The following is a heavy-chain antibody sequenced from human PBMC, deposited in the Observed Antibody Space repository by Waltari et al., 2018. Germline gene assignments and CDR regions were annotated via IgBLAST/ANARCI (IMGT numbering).Heavy chain of an antibody. J-gene: IGHJ4*02. Sequence: EVQLLESGGDLVQPGGSLRLSCAASGITFSNYASNWVRPAPGMGREWVAAMTVGDETDNADSVKGRFTIARDTAKDTVHLQMNGLRAEDTAVYYCATPFYNWDDPLHSWGQGTLVTVSS. CDR2: MTVGDET. V-gene: IGHV3-23*01. CDR3: ATPFYNWDDPLHS. CDR1: GITFSNYA. D-gene: IGHD1-20*01.